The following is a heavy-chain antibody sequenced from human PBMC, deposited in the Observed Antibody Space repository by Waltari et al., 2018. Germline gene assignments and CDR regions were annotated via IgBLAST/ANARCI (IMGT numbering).Heavy chain of an antibody. V-gene: IGHV3-23*01. CDR3: AKADFGDPFWYFDL. J-gene: IGHJ2*01. CDR1: GFSFSHYP. CDR2: MTADGRSR. D-gene: IGHD4-17*01. Sequence: EVQLLESGGDLVQPGGSLRLSCAASGFSFSHYPRAWVRQAPGKGLEGVSTMTADGRSRNYADSVKGRFTISRDNSQNTLDLQMNTLRAEDTAVYFCAKADFGDPFWYFDLWGRGTLVTV.